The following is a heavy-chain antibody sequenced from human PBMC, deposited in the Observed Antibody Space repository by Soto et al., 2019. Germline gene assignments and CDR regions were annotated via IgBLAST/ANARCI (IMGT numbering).Heavy chain of an antibody. J-gene: IGHJ3*02. CDR2: IYWGDDK. CDR3: AHSNWWELGVGAFDI. Sequence: ECGPTLVNHPQTLPLTFTFPGFSLSTSGVGGGWIRQPPRKALEWLALIYWGDDKRYSPSRKSRLTITKDTSKNQVVLTITNMDPVDTATYYCAHSNWWELGVGAFDIWGQGTMVTVSS. D-gene: IGHD1-26*01. V-gene: IGHV2-5*02. CDR1: GFSLSTSGVG.